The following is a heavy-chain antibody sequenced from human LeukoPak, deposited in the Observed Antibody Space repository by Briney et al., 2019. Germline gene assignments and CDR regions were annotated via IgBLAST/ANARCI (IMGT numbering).Heavy chain of an antibody. CDR1: GLTVSSNY. CDR3: AKFSSSSPADFDY. Sequence: GGSLRLSCAASGLTVSSNYMSWVRQAPGKGLEWVSLIYSGGSTYYADSVKGRFTISRDNSKNTLYLQMNSLSAEDTAVYYCAKFSSSSPADFDYWGQGTLVTVSS. CDR2: IYSGGST. J-gene: IGHJ4*02. V-gene: IGHV3-53*01. D-gene: IGHD6-6*01.